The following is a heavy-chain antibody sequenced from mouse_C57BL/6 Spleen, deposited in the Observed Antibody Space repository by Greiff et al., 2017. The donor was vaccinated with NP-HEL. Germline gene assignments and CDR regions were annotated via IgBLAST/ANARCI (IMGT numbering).Heavy chain of an antibody. J-gene: IGHJ2*01. Sequence: QVQLQQSGPELVQPGASVKISCKASGYAFSSSWMNWVKQRPGKGLEWIGRLYPGDGDTNYNGKVKGKATLTADKSSSTAYMQLRSLTSEDSAVYFCAREEGSGYYVDYWGQGTTLTVSS. CDR1: GYAFSSSW. D-gene: IGHD3-2*02. V-gene: IGHV1-82*01. CDR3: AREEGSGYYVDY. CDR2: LYPGDGDT.